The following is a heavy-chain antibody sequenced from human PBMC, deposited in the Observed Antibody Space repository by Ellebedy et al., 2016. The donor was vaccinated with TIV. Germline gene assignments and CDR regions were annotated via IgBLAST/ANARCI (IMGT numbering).Heavy chain of an antibody. CDR2: IIPILGIA. J-gene: IGHJ5*02. Sequence: ASVKVSCKASGGTFSSYAISWVRQAPGQGLEWMGRIIPILGIANYAQKFQGRVTITADKSTSTAYMELSSLRSEDTAVYYCAREETGMVRGVPNWFDPWGQGTLVTVSS. CDR3: AREETGMVRGVPNWFDP. D-gene: IGHD3-10*01. CDR1: GGTFSSYA. V-gene: IGHV1-69*04.